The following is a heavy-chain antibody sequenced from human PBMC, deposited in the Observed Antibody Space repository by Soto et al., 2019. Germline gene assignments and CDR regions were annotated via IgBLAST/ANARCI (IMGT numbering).Heavy chain of an antibody. CDR3: VRASGPFDL. CDR2: IWYDGSNN. Sequence: QMQLVESGGGVVQPGRSLRLSCAASGFPFSTYGIHWVRQAPGKGLEWVAVIWYDGSNNYYGDSVKGRFTISRDNSKNTLYLQMNSLRGEDTAVYYRVRASGPFDLGGRATLVTVSS. V-gene: IGHV3-33*01. CDR1: GFPFSTYG. J-gene: IGHJ2*01.